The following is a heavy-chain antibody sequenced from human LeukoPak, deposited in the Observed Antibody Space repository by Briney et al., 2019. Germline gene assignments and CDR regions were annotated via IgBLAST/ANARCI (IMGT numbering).Heavy chain of an antibody. D-gene: IGHD3-10*01. V-gene: IGHV4-59*12. CDR2: IHYSGST. J-gene: IGHJ4*02. CDR3: ARLGPYGSGSHDY. Sequence: SETLSLTCTVSGGSISSSYWSWIRQPPGKGLEWIGYIHYSGSTNYNPSLKSRVTISVDTSKNQFSLKLSSVTAADTAVYYCARLGPYGSGSHDYWGQGTLVTVSS. CDR1: GGSISSSY.